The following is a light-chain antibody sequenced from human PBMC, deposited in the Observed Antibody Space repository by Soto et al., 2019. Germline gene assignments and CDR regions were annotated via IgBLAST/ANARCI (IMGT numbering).Light chain of an antibody. V-gene: IGKV3-15*01. CDR1: QDIRSS. J-gene: IGKJ1*01. CDR2: GAS. CDR3: QQYSNWPRT. Sequence: EIVMTQSPATLSVSPGERVTLSCRASQDIRSSLAWYQQKPGQAPRLLIYGASTRATDIPPRFSGSGSGTEFILTISSLQSEDFAVYYCQQYSNWPRTCGQGTKV.